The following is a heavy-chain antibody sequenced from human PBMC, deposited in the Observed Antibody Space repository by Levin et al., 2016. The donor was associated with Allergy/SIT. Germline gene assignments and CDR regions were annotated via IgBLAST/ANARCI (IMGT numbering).Heavy chain of an antibody. Sequence: ASVKVSCKASGYTFTSYGISWVRQAPGQGLEWMGWISAYNGNTNYAQKLQGRVTMTTDTSTSTAYMELRSLRSDDTAVYYCARDLSVLRYFDWSYGWFDPWGQGTLVTVSS. CDR2: ISAYNGNT. J-gene: IGHJ5*02. CDR3: ARDLSVLRYFDWSYGWFDP. V-gene: IGHV1-18*01. CDR1: GYTFTSYG. D-gene: IGHD3-9*01.